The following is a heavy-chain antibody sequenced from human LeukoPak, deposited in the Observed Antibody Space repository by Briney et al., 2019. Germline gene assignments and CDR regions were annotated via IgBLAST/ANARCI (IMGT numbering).Heavy chain of an antibody. J-gene: IGHJ4*02. Sequence: GRSLRLSCAASGFTFNSYAMSWVRQAPGKGLEWVSSISSSSSYIYYADSVKGRFTISRDNAKNSLYLQMNSLRAEDTAVYYCARRRRSPVAGTSDYWGQGTLVTVSS. CDR1: GFTFNSYA. CDR2: ISSSSSYI. CDR3: ARRRRSPVAGTSDY. V-gene: IGHV3-21*01. D-gene: IGHD6-19*01.